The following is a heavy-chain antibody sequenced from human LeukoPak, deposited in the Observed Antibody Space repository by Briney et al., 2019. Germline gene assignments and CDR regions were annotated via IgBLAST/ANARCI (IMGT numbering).Heavy chain of an antibody. V-gene: IGHV4-59*08. CDR2: ISYSGGT. CDR1: GGXISNY. D-gene: IGHD2-8*01. CDR3: ARRVMMSAAGVPDTWLDP. Sequence: SETLSLTCTVSGGXISNYWNWIRQRPGKGLEWVGHISYSGGTKYNPSLQSRLTILIDTSKNQFSPNLSSVTAADTAIYYCARRVMMSAAGVPDTWLDPWGQGILVTVSS. J-gene: IGHJ5*02.